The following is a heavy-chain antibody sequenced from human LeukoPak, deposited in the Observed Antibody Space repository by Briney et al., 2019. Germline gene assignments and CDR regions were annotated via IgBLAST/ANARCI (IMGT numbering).Heavy chain of an antibody. CDR1: GYTFTGYY. D-gene: IGHD2-2*01. Sequence: GASVKVSCKASGYTFTGYYMHWVRQAPGQGLEWMGWINPNSGGTNYAQKFQGRVTMTRDTSISTAYMELSRLRSDDTAVYYCARVFMYCSSTSCYRYFDYWGQGTLVTVSS. CDR3: ARVFMYCSSTSCYRYFDY. V-gene: IGHV1-2*02. J-gene: IGHJ4*02. CDR2: INPNSGGT.